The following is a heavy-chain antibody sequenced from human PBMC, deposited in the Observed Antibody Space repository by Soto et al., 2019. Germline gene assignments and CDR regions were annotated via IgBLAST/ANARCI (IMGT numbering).Heavy chain of an antibody. J-gene: IGHJ6*02. CDR1: GFSLSTSGVG. CDR3: AHVLVVVANYGMDV. CDR2: IYWDDDK. D-gene: IGHD2-15*01. V-gene: IGHV2-5*02. Sequence: QITLKESGPTLVKPTQTLTLTCTFSGFSLSTSGVGVGWIRQPPGKALEWLALIYWDDDKRYSPSLTSRLTNTKDTAKHQLFLTLTNMDPVDTATYYCAHVLVVVANYGMDVWGQGTTVTVSS.